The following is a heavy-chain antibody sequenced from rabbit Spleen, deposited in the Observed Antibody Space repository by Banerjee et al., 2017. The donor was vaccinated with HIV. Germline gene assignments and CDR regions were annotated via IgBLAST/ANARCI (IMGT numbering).Heavy chain of an antibody. Sequence: QEQLEESGGGLVKPEGSLTLTCKAAGFDFSSSYYMCWVRQAPGKGLELIAWIVDSSGYSHYASWAKGRFTITRSTSLNTVTLQMTSLTAADTATYFCARGGSGWYMGFSLWGPGTLVTVS. V-gene: IGHV1S43*01. CDR3: ARGGSGWYMGFSL. CDR1: GFDFSSSYY. D-gene: IGHD1-1*01. CDR2: IVDSSGYS. J-gene: IGHJ4*01.